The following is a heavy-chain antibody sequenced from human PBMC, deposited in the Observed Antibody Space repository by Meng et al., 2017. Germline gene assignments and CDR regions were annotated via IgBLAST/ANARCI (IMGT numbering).Heavy chain of an antibody. Sequence: HVTLSKSRHGLVKPPTTLSPTCAVSGGSISSSSWWSWVRQPQGKGLEWIGEIYHSGSTNYNPSLKSRVTISVDKSKNQFSLKLSSVTAADTAVYYCARRGIAAAGNNWFDPWGQGTLVTVSS. D-gene: IGHD6-13*01. CDR1: GGSISSSSW. CDR2: IYHSGST. V-gene: IGHV4-4*03. J-gene: IGHJ5*02. CDR3: ARRGIAAAGNNWFDP.